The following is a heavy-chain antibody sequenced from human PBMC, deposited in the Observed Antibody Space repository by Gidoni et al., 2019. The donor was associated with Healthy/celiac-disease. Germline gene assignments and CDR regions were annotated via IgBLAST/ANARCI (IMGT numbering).Heavy chain of an antibody. D-gene: IGHD4-4*01. V-gene: IGHV3-23*01. J-gene: IGHJ6*02. CDR2: ISGSGGST. Sequence: EVQLLESGGGLVQPGGSLRLSCAASGFTFSSDAMSWVRRAPGKGLEWVSAISGSGGSTYYADSVKGRFTISRDNSKNTLYLKMNSLRAEDTAVYYCAKTMTTVTTDYYYGMDVWGQGTTVTVSS. CDR3: AKTMTTVTTDYYYGMDV. CDR1: GFTFSSDA.